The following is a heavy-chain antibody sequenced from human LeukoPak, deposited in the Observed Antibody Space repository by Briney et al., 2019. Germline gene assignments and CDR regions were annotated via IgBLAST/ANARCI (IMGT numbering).Heavy chain of an antibody. V-gene: IGHV3-21*01. CDR1: GFTFSSYS. J-gene: IGHJ4*02. D-gene: IGHD6-19*01. CDR2: ISSSSSYI. CDR3: ARGIAVAGIRGGY. Sequence: GGSLRLSCAASGFTFSSYSMNWVRQAPGKGLEWVSSISSSSSYIYYADSVKGRFTISRDNAKNLLYLQMNSLRAEDTAVYYCARGIAVAGIRGGYWGQGTLVTVSS.